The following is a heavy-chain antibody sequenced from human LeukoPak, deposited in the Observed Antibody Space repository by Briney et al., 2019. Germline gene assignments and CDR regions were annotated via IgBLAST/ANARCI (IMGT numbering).Heavy chain of an antibody. D-gene: IGHD3-10*01. CDR3: ARVARPWFGGKTPFDY. CDR2: INPSGGST. V-gene: IGHV1-46*01. J-gene: IGHJ4*02. Sequence: ASVKVSCKASGYTFTSYYMHWVRQAPGQGLEWMGIINPSGGSTSYAQKFQGRVTMTRDTSTSTVYMELSSLRSEDTAVYYCARVARPWFGGKTPFDYWGQGTLVTVSS. CDR1: GYTFTSYY.